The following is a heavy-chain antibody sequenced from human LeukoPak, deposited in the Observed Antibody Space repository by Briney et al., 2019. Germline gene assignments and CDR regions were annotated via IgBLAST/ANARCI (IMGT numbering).Heavy chain of an antibody. D-gene: IGHD5-12*01. CDR1: GFTFSSYA. V-gene: IGHV3-23*01. CDR2: ISGNDGST. CDR3: AKPSSIVATIRDYFDY. J-gene: IGHJ4*02. Sequence: PGGSLRLSCAASGFTFSSYAMSWVPQAPGKGLEGVSTISGNDGSTYYAGAVKDRFTISRDNSKNTLYLQMNGLRAEDTAVYYCAKPSSIVATIRDYFDYWGQGTLVTVSS.